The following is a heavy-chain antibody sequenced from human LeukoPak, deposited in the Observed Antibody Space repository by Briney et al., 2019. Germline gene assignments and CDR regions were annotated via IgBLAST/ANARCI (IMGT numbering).Heavy chain of an antibody. Sequence: GGSLRLSCAASGFAFSRYAMSWVRQAPGKGLEWVSAISGSGGSTYYADSVKGRFTISRDNSKNTLYLQMNSLRAEDTAVYYCANFRSRGFDYWGQGTLVTVSS. CDR1: GFAFSRYA. CDR3: ANFRSRGFDY. V-gene: IGHV3-23*01. D-gene: IGHD3-10*01. CDR2: ISGSGGST. J-gene: IGHJ4*02.